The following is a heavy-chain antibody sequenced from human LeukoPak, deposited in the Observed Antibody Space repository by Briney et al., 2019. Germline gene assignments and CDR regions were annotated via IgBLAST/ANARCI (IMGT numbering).Heavy chain of an antibody. V-gene: IGHV3-53*01. Sequence: GGSLRLSCTVSGFTVSSNSWSWVRQAPGKGLEWVSFIYSGGKTHSSDSVKGRFTISRDNSKNSLYLQMNSLRAEDTAVYYCVRSMAQDVDAFDIWGQGTMVTVSS. CDR3: VRSMAQDVDAFDI. J-gene: IGHJ3*02. CDR2: IYSGGKT. CDR1: GFTVSSNS. D-gene: IGHD2-21*01.